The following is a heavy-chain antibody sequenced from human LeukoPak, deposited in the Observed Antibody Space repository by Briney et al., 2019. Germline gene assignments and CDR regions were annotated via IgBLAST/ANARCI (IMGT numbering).Heavy chain of an antibody. J-gene: IGHJ5*02. D-gene: IGHD6-13*01. V-gene: IGHV4-39*01. CDR2: LYYSGIT. CDR1: GASIVSSSYY. CDR3: ARRNGHSWDVGNWFDP. Sequence: SETLSLTCSLSGASIVSSSYYWAWIRQPPGRGPEWIGSLYYSGITYYNPSLKSRPTVSVDTSKSQFFLHLISVTAADTAVYYCARRNGHSWDVGNWFDPWGQGTLVTVSS.